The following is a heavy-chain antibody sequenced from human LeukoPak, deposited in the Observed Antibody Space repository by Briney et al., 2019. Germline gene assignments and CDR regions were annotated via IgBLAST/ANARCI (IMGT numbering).Heavy chain of an antibody. Sequence: SETLSLTCTVSGGSISSYYWSWIRQPPGKGLEWIDYIYCSGSTNYNPSLKSRVTISVDTSKNQFSLKLSSVTAADTAVYYCARGITIFGVVITKAMNWFDPWGQGTLVTVSS. V-gene: IGHV4-59*12. CDR3: ARGITIFGVVITKAMNWFDP. CDR2: IYCSGST. J-gene: IGHJ5*02. D-gene: IGHD3-3*01. CDR1: GGSISSYY.